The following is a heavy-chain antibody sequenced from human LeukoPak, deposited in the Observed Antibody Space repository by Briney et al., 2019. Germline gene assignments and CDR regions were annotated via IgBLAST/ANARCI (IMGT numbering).Heavy chain of an antibody. V-gene: IGHV3-7*05. CDR2: IKQDGSEK. CDR3: ARVPFDSSYFDY. D-gene: IGHD3-22*01. J-gene: IGHJ4*02. CDR1: GFTFSSSW. Sequence: GGSLRLSCVASGFTFSSSWMSWVRQSPGKGLEWVANIKQDGSEKDYVDSVKGRFTISRDNAKNSLYLQMNSLRAEDTAVYYCARVPFDSSYFDYWGQGTLVTVSS.